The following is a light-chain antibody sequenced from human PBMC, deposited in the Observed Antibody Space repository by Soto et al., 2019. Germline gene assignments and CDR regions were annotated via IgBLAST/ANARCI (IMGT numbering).Light chain of an antibody. V-gene: IGLV2-23*02. CDR2: EVS. CDR3: CSYAGSNTYV. Sequence: QSALTQPASVSGSPGQSITISCAGTSSDVGIYNLVSWYQQHPGKAPKLMIYEVSKRPSELSNRFTGSKSGNTASLTISGLQAEDEADYYCCSYAGSNTYVFGTGTQLTVL. CDR1: SSDVGIYNL. J-gene: IGLJ7*01.